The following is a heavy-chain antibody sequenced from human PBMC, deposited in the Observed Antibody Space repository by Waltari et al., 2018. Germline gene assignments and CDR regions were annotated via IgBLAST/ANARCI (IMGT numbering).Heavy chain of an antibody. CDR1: GFTFSSYS. Sequence: EVQLVESGGGLVQPGGSLRLSCAAPGFTFSSYSLHWVRQAPGKGLEWVSYIRSSSSTMYYADSVKGRFTISRDNAKNSLYLQMNSLRVEDTAVYYCVRDPNALDYWGQGTLVTVSS. V-gene: IGHV3-48*01. D-gene: IGHD2-2*01. CDR3: VRDPNALDY. CDR2: IRSSSSTM. J-gene: IGHJ4*02.